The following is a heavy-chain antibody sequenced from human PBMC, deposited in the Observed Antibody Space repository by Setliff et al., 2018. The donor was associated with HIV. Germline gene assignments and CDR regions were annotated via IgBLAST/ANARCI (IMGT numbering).Heavy chain of an antibody. D-gene: IGHD3-9*01. CDR1: GFTFGDYA. Sequence: GGSLSLSCTAPGFTFGDYAMTWVRQAPGKGLEWVGFINSNTYGGTTDYAASVKGRFTISRDDSKSNAYLLMNSLKTEDTAVYYCSRVHSPLYYDILTGYLDYWGQGTLVTVSS. CDR3: SRVHSPLYYDILTGYLDY. CDR2: INSNTYGGTT. V-gene: IGHV3-49*04. J-gene: IGHJ4*02.